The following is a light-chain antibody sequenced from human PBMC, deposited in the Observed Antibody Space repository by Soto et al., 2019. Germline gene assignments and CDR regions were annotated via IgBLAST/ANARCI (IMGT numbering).Light chain of an antibody. Sequence: IQLTQSPSSLSASVGDRVTITCRASQGINSYLAWYRQKPGKVPQLLIYAASSLQSGVPSRFSGSGSGTDFTLTISSLQPEDFATYYCQQSYSTPITFGQGTRLEI. CDR3: QQSYSTPIT. CDR2: AAS. V-gene: IGKV1-39*01. J-gene: IGKJ5*01. CDR1: QGINSY.